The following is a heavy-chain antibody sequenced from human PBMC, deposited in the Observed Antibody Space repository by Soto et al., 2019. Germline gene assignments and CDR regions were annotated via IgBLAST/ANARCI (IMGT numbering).Heavy chain of an antibody. CDR3: AYRLPDNMNWESGWFDP. CDR1: GFSLSTHGVA. V-gene: IGHV2-5*02. D-gene: IGHD7-27*01. J-gene: IGHJ5*02. CDR2: IYWDDDK. Sequence: QITLKESGPTLVKPTQTLTLTCTFSGFSLSTHGVAVGWIRQPPGKALECLAIIYWDDDKRYNPSLKNRLTITLDTSKNQVVLTMTNVDPVDTAKYRCAYRLPDNMNWESGWFDPWGQGTLVTVSS.